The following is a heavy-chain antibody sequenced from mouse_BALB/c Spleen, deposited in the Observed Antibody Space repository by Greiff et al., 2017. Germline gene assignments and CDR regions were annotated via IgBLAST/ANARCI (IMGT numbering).Heavy chain of an antibody. CDR3: ARGGSSYY. Sequence: VKLQESGAELVRPGALVKLSCKASGFNIKDYYMHWVKQRPEQGLEWIGWIDPENGNTIYDPKFQGKASITADTSSNTAYLQLSSLTSEDTAVYYCARGGSSYYWGQGTTLTVSS. J-gene: IGHJ2*01. CDR1: GFNIKDYY. CDR2: IDPENGNT. D-gene: IGHD1-1*01. V-gene: IGHV14-1*02.